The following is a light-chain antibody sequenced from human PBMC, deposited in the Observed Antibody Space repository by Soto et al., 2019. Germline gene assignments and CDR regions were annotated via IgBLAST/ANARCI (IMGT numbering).Light chain of an antibody. J-gene: IGKJ5*01. Sequence: DIQLTQSPSILSSSVLERFTLTCRASQDVSDFLAWYQHPPGKAPNLLIYGGYTLQSGVSSRFSGSGSGTEFSLTITGLQPEDFVTYYCQYLNGAPTITFGQGTRLEN. V-gene: IGKV1-9*01. CDR3: QYLNGAPTIT. CDR1: QDVSDF. CDR2: GGY.